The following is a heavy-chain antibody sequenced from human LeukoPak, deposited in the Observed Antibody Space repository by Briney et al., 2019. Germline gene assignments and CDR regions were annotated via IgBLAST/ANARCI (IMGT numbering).Heavy chain of an antibody. J-gene: IGHJ4*02. CDR3: VRGQRGEMATILPDY. CDR1: GGSISSSSYY. CDR2: IYYSGST. Sequence: SETLSLTCTVSGGSISSSSYYWSWIRQPPGKGLEWIGYIYYSGSTNYNPSLKSRVTISVDTSKNQFSLKLSSVTAADTAVYYCVRGQRGEMATILPDYWGQGTLVTVSS. D-gene: IGHD5-24*01. V-gene: IGHV4-61*01.